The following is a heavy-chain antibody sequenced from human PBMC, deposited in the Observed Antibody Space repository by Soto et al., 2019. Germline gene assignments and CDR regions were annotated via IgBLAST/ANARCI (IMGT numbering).Heavy chain of an antibody. CDR3: ARLGYYDSSGYNLNAFDI. V-gene: IGHV4-31*03. CDR1: GGSISSGGYY. Sequence: SETLSPTCTVSGGSISSGGYYWSWIRQHPGKGLEWIGYIYYSGSTYDNPSLKSRVTISVDTSKNQFSLKLSSVTAADTAVYYCARLGYYDSSGYNLNAFDIWGQGTMVTVSS. D-gene: IGHD3-22*01. CDR2: IYYSGST. J-gene: IGHJ3*02.